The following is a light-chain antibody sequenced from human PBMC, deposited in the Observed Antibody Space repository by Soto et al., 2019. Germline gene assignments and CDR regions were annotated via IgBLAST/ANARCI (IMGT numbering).Light chain of an antibody. V-gene: IGKV3-20*01. CDR1: QSVSSY. J-gene: IGKJ1*01. CDR2: GAS. Sequence: EIVLTQSPGTLSLSPGERATLSCRASQSVSSYLAWYQQRRGQAPRLLIYGASSRATSIPDRFSGSGSGTDFTLTISRLEPEDFAVYYCQQYGNSPRTFGQGTKVDIK. CDR3: QQYGNSPRT.